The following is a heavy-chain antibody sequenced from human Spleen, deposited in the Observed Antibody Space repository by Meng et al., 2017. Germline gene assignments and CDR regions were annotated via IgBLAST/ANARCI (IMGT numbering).Heavy chain of an antibody. V-gene: IGHV1-2*06. CDR3: ARGVMNTGYTSPSDY. CDR2: INPNSANSGGT. D-gene: IGHD5-12*01. J-gene: IGHJ4*02. CDR1: GYTFTDYF. Sequence: ASVKVSCKASGYTFTDYFIHWVRQAPGQGLEWMGRINPNSANSGGTSYAQKFQGRITMTRDTSINTAYMELSGLRSDDTAVYYCARGVMNTGYTSPSDYWGQGTLVTVSS.